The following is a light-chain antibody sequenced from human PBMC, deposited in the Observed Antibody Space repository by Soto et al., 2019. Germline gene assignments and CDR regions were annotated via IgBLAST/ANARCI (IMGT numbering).Light chain of an antibody. Sequence: QSVLTQPPSVSGAPGQRVTFSCTGSSSNIGAGFDVHWYQQLPGTAPKLLIYGNNNRPSGVPDRFSGSKSGASDSLAIAGLEAEDEADYYCQSSDSSLSVYVFGTGTKVTVL. CDR3: QSSDSSLSVYV. CDR1: SSNIGAGFD. CDR2: GNN. J-gene: IGLJ1*01. V-gene: IGLV1-40*01.